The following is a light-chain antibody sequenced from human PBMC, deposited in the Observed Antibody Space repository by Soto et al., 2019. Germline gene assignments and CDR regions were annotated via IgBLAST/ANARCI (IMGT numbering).Light chain of an antibody. CDR1: SSNIGTNY. V-gene: IGLV1-47*01. CDR3: ATWDDSLSGAV. Sequence: QPVLTQPPSASGTPGQRVTISCSGSSSNIGTNYIYWYQQLPGTAPKLLISRNDQRPSGVPDRFSGSKSGTSASLAISGLRSEDEADYYCATWDDSLSGAVFGGGTQLTVL. J-gene: IGLJ7*01. CDR2: RND.